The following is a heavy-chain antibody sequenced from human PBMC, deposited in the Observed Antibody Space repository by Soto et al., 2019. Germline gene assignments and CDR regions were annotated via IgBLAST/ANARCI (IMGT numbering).Heavy chain of an antibody. J-gene: IGHJ4*02. D-gene: IGHD2-2*01. CDR1: GFIFTSYA. V-gene: IGHV3-48*01. CDR2: ISSSGTII. Sequence: EVQLVESGGGLVQPGESLRLSCAASGFIFTSYAINWVRQAPGKGLEWVSYISSSGTIIYYADSVKGRFTISRDNAKNSLYLQMNSLSGEDTAVYYCTSCSSMTDGYYWGQGTLVSVSS. CDR3: TSCSSMTDGYY.